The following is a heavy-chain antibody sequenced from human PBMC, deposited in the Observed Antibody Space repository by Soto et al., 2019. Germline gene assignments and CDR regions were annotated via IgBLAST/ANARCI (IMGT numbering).Heavy chain of an antibody. V-gene: IGHV1-58*01. CDR3: AARGYYYYGMDV. J-gene: IGHJ6*02. Sequence: SVKVSCKASGFTFTSSAVQWVRQARGQRLEWIGWIVVGSGNTNYAQKFQERVTITRDMSTSTAYMELSSLRSEDTAVYYCAARGYYYYGMDVWGQGTTVTVSS. CDR1: GFTFTSSA. CDR2: IVVGSGNT.